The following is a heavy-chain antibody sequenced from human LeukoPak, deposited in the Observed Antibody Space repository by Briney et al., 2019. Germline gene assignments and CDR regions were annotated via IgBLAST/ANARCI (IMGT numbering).Heavy chain of an antibody. J-gene: IGHJ4*02. CDR3: AGTDSGYSYGAYYFDY. CDR1: DGSFSGYY. Sequence: SETLSLTCAVYDGSFSGYYWSWIRQPPGKGLEWIGEINHSGSTNYNPSLKSRVTISVDTSKNQFSLKLSSVTAADTAVYYCAGTDSGYSYGAYYFDYWGQGTLVTVSS. V-gene: IGHV4-34*01. CDR2: INHSGST. D-gene: IGHD5-18*01.